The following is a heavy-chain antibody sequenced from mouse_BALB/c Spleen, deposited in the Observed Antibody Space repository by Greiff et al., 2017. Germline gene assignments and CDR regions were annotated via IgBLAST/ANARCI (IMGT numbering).Heavy chain of an antibody. Sequence: EVMVVESGGGLVQPGGSRKLSCAASGFTFSSFGMHWVRQAPEKGLEWVAYISSGSSTIYYADTVKGRFTISRDNPKNTLFLQMTSLRSEDTAMYYCARLNYYGSDWHFDVWGAGTTVTVSS. CDR2: ISSGSSTI. CDR3: ARLNYYGSDWHFDV. CDR1: GFTFSSFG. J-gene: IGHJ1*01. D-gene: IGHD1-1*01. V-gene: IGHV5-17*02.